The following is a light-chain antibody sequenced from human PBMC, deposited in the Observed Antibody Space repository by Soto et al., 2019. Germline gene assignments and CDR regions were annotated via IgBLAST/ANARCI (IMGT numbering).Light chain of an antibody. CDR3: QQSNNWPWT. V-gene: IGKV3-15*01. CDR2: DAS. CDR1: QSVSGK. J-gene: IGKJ1*01. Sequence: EVLMTQSPATLSVSPGERATLSCRASQSVSGKLAWYQQKPGQAPRLLIYDASTRATGIPARFSGSGSGTECTLTISSLQSEDFAVYYCQQSNNWPWTFGQGTKVEIK.